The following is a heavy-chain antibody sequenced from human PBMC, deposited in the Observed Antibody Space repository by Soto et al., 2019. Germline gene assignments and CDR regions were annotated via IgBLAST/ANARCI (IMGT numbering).Heavy chain of an antibody. CDR2: IYYSGST. Sequence: SETLSLTCTVSGGSISSYYWSWIRQPPGKGLEWIGYIYYSGSTNYNPSLKSRVTISVDTSKNQFSLKLSSVTAADTAVYYCAAFWSGKGYYDYWGQGTLVTVSS. V-gene: IGHV4-59*08. D-gene: IGHD3-3*01. CDR1: GGSISSYY. CDR3: AAFWSGKGYYDY. J-gene: IGHJ4*02.